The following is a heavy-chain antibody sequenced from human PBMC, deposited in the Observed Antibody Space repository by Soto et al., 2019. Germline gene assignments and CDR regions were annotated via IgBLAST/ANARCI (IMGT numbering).Heavy chain of an antibody. J-gene: IGHJ4*02. V-gene: IGHV1-18*01. CDR1: GYTFTSYG. CDR3: ARDQSIAARLPGNDDY. D-gene: IGHD6-6*01. Sequence: ASVKVSCKASGYTFTSYGISWVRQAPGQGLEWMGWISAYNGNTNYAQKLQGRVTMTTDTSTSTAYMELRSLRSDDTAVYYCARDQSIAARLPGNDDYWGQGTLVTVSS. CDR2: ISAYNGNT.